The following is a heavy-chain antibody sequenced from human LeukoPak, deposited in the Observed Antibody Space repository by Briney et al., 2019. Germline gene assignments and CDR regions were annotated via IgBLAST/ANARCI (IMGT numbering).Heavy chain of an antibody. CDR3: ASPFGYSSSPEDDY. J-gene: IGHJ4*02. Sequence: ASVKVSCKTSGYSFITYGISWVRQAPGQGLEWMGWINPNSGGTNYAQKFQGRVTMTRDTSISTAYMELSRLRSDDTAVYYCASPFGYSSSPEDDYWGQGTLVTVSS. D-gene: IGHD6-6*01. V-gene: IGHV1-2*02. CDR2: INPNSGGT. CDR1: GYSFITYG.